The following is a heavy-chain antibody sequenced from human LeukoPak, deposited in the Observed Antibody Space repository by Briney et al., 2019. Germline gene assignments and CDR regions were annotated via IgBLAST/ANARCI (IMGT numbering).Heavy chain of an antibody. CDR3: ARESSDWTSYSYFYMDV. D-gene: IGHD6-19*01. Sequence: SETLSLTCTVSGGSISTYFWSWIRQPAGKGPEWIGRIDTGGSANYNPSLESRVTMSVDTSKNQFSLKLSPVTAADTAVYYCARESSDWTSYSYFYMDVWGKGTTVTVSS. CDR1: GGSISTYF. V-gene: IGHV4-4*07. CDR2: IDTGGSA. J-gene: IGHJ6*03.